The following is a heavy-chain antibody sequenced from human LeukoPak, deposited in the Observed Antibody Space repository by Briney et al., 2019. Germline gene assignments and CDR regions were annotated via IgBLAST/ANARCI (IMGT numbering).Heavy chain of an antibody. CDR3: ARDQTRYYYGSGSYSDY. V-gene: IGHV4-59*11. Sequence: PSETLSLTCSVSGDSISMHYWSWIRQPPGKGLEWIGYIDHTGSTNYNPSLNSRVTISRDTSKNHFSLELSSVTAADTAVYFCARDQTRYYYGSGSYSDYWGQGTLVTVSS. CDR2: IDHTGST. D-gene: IGHD3-10*01. CDR1: GDSISMHY. J-gene: IGHJ4*02.